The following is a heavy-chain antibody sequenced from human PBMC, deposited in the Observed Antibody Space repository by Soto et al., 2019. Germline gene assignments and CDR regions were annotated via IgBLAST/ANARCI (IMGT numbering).Heavy chain of an antibody. Sequence: ASVKVSCKASGYTFTSYGISWVRQAPGQGLEWMGWISAYNGNTNYAQKLQGRVTMTTDTSTSTAYMELRSLRSDDTAVYYCAREPENEDGYNHGGIDYWGQGTLVTVSS. CDR3: AREPENEDGYNHGGIDY. V-gene: IGHV1-18*01. CDR1: GYTFTSYG. CDR2: ISAYNGNT. D-gene: IGHD5-12*01. J-gene: IGHJ4*02.